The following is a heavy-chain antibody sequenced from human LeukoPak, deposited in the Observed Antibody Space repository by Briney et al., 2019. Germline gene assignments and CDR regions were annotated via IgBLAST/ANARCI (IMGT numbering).Heavy chain of an antibody. J-gene: IGHJ4*02. CDR2: TYYRSKWYY. CDR1: GDSVSSNSAA. Sequence: SQTLSLTCALSGDSVSSNSAAWNWIRQSPSRGLEWLGRTYYRSKWYYDYVVSLKSQITIIPDTSKNQFSLPLSSVTAADTAVYYCARLRGRGGDCYAHDYWGQGTLVTVSS. D-gene: IGHD2-21*02. CDR3: ARLRGRGGDCYAHDY. V-gene: IGHV6-1*01.